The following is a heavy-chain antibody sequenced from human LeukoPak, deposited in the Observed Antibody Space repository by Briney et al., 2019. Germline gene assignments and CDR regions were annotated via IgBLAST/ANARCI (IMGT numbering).Heavy chain of an antibody. Sequence: GGSLRLSCAASGFTFSRYSMNWVRQAPGKGLEWVSSISSRSSYIYDADSVKGRFTISRDNAKNSLYLQMNSLRAEDTAVYYCARDGRIAVADPPFDYWGQGTLVTVSS. CDR3: ARDGRIAVADPPFDY. D-gene: IGHD6-19*01. V-gene: IGHV3-21*01. CDR2: ISSRSSYI. J-gene: IGHJ4*02. CDR1: GFTFSRYS.